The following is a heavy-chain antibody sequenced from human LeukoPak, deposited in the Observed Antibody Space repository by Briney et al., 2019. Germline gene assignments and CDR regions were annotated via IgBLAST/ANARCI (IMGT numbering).Heavy chain of an antibody. CDR3: ARGRRLLYRLNTMSLVFDY. V-gene: IGHV4-59*12. J-gene: IGHJ4*02. Sequence: SETLSLTCTVSGGSISSYYWSWIRQPPGKGLEWIGCIYYSGSTNYNPSLKSRVTISVDTSKNQFSLKLSSVTAADTAVYYCARGRRLLYRLNTMSLVFDYWGQGTLVTVSS. D-gene: IGHD3-3*01. CDR1: GGSISSYY. CDR2: IYYSGST.